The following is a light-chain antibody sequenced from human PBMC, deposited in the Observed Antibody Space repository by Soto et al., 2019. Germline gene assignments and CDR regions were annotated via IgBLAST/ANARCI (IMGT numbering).Light chain of an antibody. V-gene: IGLV2-14*01. Sequence: QSALTQPASVSGSPGQSITISCTGTSSDVGGYNYVSWYQQHPGKAPKLMIYEVKNRPGGVSDRFSGYKSGNTASLTISVRQAEDEADFYCTSYTSSSPVVFGGGTKLTVL. CDR2: EVK. J-gene: IGLJ2*01. CDR3: TSYTSSSPVV. CDR1: SSDVGGYNY.